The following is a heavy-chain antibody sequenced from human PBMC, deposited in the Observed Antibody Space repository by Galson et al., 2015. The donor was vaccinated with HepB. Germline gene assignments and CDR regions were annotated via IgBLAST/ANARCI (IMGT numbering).Heavy chain of an antibody. V-gene: IGHV3-30-3*01. CDR1: GFTFSSYA. CDR2: ISYDGSNK. D-gene: IGHD6-13*01. CDR3: ARGRRDVYSSSWYSTPPFDY. Sequence: SLRLSCAASGFTFSSYAMHWVRQAPGKGLEWVAVISYDGSNKYYADSVKGRFTISRDNSKNTLYLQMNSLRAEDTAVYYCARGRRDVYSSSWYSTPPFDYWGQGTLVTASS. J-gene: IGHJ4*02.